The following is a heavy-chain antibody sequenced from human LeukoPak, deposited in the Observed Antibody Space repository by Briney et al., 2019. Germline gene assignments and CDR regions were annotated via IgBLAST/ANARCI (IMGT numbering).Heavy chain of an antibody. J-gene: IGHJ4*02. CDR3: AKVEITMIVVVILYFDY. D-gene: IGHD3-22*01. CDR1: GFTFSSYG. CDR2: IWYDGSNK. Sequence: GGSLRLSCAASGFTFSSYGMHWVRQAPGKGLEWVAVIWYDGSNKYYADSVKGRFTISRDNSKNTLYLQMNSLRAEDTAVYYCAKVEITMIVVVILYFDYWGQGTLVTVSS. V-gene: IGHV3-33*06.